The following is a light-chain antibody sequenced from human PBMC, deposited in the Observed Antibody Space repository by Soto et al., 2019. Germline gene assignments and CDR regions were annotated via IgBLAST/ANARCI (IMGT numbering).Light chain of an antibody. CDR2: DVS. CDR1: SSDVGGYNY. J-gene: IGLJ3*02. CDR3: GAHSGSYPFSV. V-gene: IGLV2-11*01. Sequence: QSVLTQPRSVSGSPGQSVTISCTGTSSDVGGYNYVSWYQQHPGKAPKLMIYDVSKRPSGVPDRFSGSKSGNTASLTISGLQAEGAAEYFCGAHSGSYPFSVFGGGTKLTVL.